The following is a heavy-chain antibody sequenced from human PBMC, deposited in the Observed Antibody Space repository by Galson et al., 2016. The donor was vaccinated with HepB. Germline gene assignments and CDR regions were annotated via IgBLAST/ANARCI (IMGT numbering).Heavy chain of an antibody. Sequence: SVKVSCKASGYTFTSSDISWVRQARGQGLEWMGWMNPNSGNTGYAQKFQGRLTMTRDTSMSTAYMELTSLISDDTAVYYCARGLRITIFPRGLDPWGQGTLVTVSS. CDR2: MNPNSGNT. V-gene: IGHV1-8*01. D-gene: IGHD3-3*01. J-gene: IGHJ5*02. CDR3: ARGLRITIFPRGLDP. CDR1: GYTFTSSD.